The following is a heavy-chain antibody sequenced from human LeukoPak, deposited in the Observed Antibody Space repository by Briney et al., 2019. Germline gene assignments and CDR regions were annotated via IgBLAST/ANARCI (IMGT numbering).Heavy chain of an antibody. D-gene: IGHD3-3*01. CDR3: ARAPLSITIFGVDSELDV. J-gene: IGHJ6*04. Sequence: PGGSLRLSCAASGFTFSSYGMHWVRQAPGKGLEWVAFIRYDGSNKYYADSVKGRFTISRDNSKNTLYLQMNSLRAEDTAVYYCARAPLSITIFGVDSELDVWGKGTTVTVSS. CDR1: GFTFSSYG. V-gene: IGHV3-30*02. CDR2: IRYDGSNK.